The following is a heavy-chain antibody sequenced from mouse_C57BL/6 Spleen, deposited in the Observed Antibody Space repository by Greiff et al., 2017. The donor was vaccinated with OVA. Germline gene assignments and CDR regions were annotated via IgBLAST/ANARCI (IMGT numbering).Heavy chain of an antibody. J-gene: IGHJ2*01. CDR2: INPGSGGT. Sequence: QVQLKQSGAELVRPGTSVKVSCKASGYAFTNYLIEWVKQRPGQGLEWIGVINPGSGGTNYNEKFKGKATLTADKSSSTAYMQLSSLTSEDSAVYFCARYDGFLYYFDYWGQGTTLTVSS. D-gene: IGHD2-3*01. CDR3: ARYDGFLYYFDY. CDR1: GYAFTNYL. V-gene: IGHV1-54*01.